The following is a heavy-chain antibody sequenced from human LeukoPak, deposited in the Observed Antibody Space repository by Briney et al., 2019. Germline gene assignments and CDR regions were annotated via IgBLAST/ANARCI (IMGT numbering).Heavy chain of an antibody. CDR1: GYTFTDHY. J-gene: IGHJ4*02. V-gene: IGHV1-2*02. CDR2: IHPGRGDT. D-gene: IGHD3-22*01. CDR3: ARALVGYYDSSGYTTLDY. Sequence: ASVKVSCKALGYTFTDHYFHWLRQAPGQGLEWMGWIHPGRGDTNYAQKFQGRVTMTRDTSISTAYMELSRLRSDDTAVYYCARALVGYYDSSGYTTLDYWGQGTLVTVSS.